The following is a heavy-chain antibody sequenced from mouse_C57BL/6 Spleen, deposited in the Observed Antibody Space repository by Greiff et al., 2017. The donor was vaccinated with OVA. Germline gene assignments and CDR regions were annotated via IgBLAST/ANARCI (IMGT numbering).Heavy chain of an antibody. J-gene: IGHJ2*01. D-gene: IGHD4-1*01. V-gene: IGHV1-82*01. CDR1: GYAFSSSW. CDR3: ALNWGALYYFDC. Sequence: QVQLQQSGPELVKPGASVKISCKASGYAFSSSWMNWVKQRPGKGLEWIGRIYPGDGDTNYNGKFKGKATLTADKSSSTAYMQLSSLTSEDSAVYFCALNWGALYYFDCWGQGTTLTVSS. CDR2: IYPGDGDT.